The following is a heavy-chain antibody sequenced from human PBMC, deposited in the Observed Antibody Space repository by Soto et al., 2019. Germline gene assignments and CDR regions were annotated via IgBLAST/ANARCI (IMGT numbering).Heavy chain of an antibody. CDR3: AISQDRGGRTTFIY. J-gene: IGHJ4*02. CDR2: ISSSGSTM. CDR1: GFTFSSFE. D-gene: IGHD3-16*01. V-gene: IGHV3-48*03. Sequence: GGSLRLSCAASGFTFSSFEMNWVRQAPGKGLEWISYISSSGSTMYYADSVKGRFTISRDNAENSLYLQMNSLRAEDTALYYCAISQDRGGRTTFIYWGQGTQVTVSS.